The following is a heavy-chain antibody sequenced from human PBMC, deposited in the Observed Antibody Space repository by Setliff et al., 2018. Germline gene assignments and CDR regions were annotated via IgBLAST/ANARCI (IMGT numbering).Heavy chain of an antibody. CDR1: GDPMSSRRYY. Sequence: SETLSLTCTVSGDPMSSRRYYWAWIRQPAGKGLEWIGQIYTSRSTNYNPSRKSRVNISLVTSKNQFSRWLSPFTAADTAVNYCARVPALGGIVGTHGVDYWGQGTLVTASS. V-gene: IGHV4-61*09. J-gene: IGHJ4*02. CDR3: ARVPALGGIVGTHGVDY. CDR2: IYTSRST. D-gene: IGHD1-26*01.